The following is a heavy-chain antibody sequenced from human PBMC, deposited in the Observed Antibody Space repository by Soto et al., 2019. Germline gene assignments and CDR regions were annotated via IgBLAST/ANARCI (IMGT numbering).Heavy chain of an antibody. CDR1: GGSFSGYY. D-gene: IGHD3-10*01. Sequence: SETLSLTCAVYGGSFSGYYWSWIRQPPGKGLEWIGEINHSGSTNYNPSLKSRVTISVDTAKNQFSLKLSSVTAADTAVYYCAREYGSGSYYINWFDPWGQGTLVTVSS. V-gene: IGHV4-34*01. CDR2: INHSGST. CDR3: AREYGSGSYYINWFDP. J-gene: IGHJ5*02.